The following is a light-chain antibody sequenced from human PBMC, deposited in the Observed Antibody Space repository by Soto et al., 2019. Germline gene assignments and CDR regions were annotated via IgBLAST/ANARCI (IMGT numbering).Light chain of an antibody. Sequence: SSELTQPPSVSVSPGQTASITCSGDKLGGKYACWYQQKPGQSPVLVIFRSTNRPSGIPERFSGSISGNTATLTISETQPMDEADYYCQAWDSGVPYVFGPGTKLTVL. V-gene: IGLV3-1*01. CDR1: KLGGKY. CDR2: RST. J-gene: IGLJ1*01. CDR3: QAWDSGVPYV.